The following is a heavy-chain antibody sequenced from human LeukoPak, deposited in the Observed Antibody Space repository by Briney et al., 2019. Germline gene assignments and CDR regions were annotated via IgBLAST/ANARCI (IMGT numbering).Heavy chain of an antibody. D-gene: IGHD5-12*01. CDR2: IYYSGST. V-gene: IGHV4-59*11. Sequence: SETLSLTCTVSGGSISSHYWSWIRQPPGKGLEWIGYIYYSGSTNYNPSLKSRVTISVDTSKNQFSLKLSSVTAADTAVYYCARVVGYYLDYWGQGTLDTVSS. CDR3: ARVVGYYLDY. J-gene: IGHJ4*02. CDR1: GGSISSHY.